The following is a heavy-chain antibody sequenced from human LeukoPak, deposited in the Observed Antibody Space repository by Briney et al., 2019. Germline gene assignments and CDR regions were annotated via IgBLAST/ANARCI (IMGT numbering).Heavy chain of an antibody. J-gene: IGHJ4*02. D-gene: IGHD3/OR15-3a*01. Sequence: PGGSLRLSCAASGFAFRNFWMSWVRQAPGKGLELVANTKQDGSGKYYVDSVEGRFTVSRDNAKNSLYLQMNSLRAEDTAVYYCARTAGTGYYNFDYWGQGTLVTVSS. CDR2: TKQDGSGK. V-gene: IGHV3-7*01. CDR3: ARTAGTGYYNFDY. CDR1: GFAFRNFW.